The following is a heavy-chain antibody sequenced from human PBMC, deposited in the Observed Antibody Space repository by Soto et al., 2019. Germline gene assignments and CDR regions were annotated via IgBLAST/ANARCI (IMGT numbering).Heavy chain of an antibody. CDR2: FYYPGTT. CDR3: ARHLPYSSSSFSS. J-gene: IGHJ5*02. V-gene: IGHV4-39*01. D-gene: IGHD6-6*01. Sequence: PSETLSLTCSVSGESVSSSTHFWCWIRQPPGKGLEWIGSFYYPGTTDYNPSLKSRVTISADTSKNHFSLTLTSVTATDTAVYYCARHLPYSSSSFSSWGQGTLVTVSS. CDR1: GESVSSSTHF.